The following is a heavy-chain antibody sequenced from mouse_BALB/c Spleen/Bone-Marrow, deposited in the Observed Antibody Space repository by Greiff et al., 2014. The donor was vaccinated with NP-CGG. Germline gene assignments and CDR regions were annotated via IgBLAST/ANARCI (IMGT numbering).Heavy chain of an antibody. Sequence: VQLVESGPELVKPGASVKMSCKASGYTFTDYVISWVKQRTGQGLEWIGEIYPRSGSTYYNEKFKGKATLTADKSSNTVYMQLISLTSEDSAVFFCVTDPYYGRQYYFDYWGQGTTLTVSS. CDR3: VTDPYYGRQYYFDY. D-gene: IGHD1-1*02. V-gene: IGHV1-81*01. CDR2: IYPRSGST. J-gene: IGHJ2*01. CDR1: GYTFTDYV.